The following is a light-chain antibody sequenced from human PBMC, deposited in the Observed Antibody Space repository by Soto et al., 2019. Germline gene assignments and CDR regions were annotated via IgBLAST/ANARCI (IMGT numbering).Light chain of an antibody. CDR3: SSYTSSRTLLDV. CDR1: SSDVGGYNY. CDR2: DVS. J-gene: IGLJ1*01. Sequence: QSALTQPASVSGSPGQSITISSTGTSSDVGGYNYVSWYQQHPGKAPKLMIYDVSNRPSGVSNRFSGSKSGNTASLTISGLQAEDEADYYCSSYTSSRTLLDVFGTGTKLTVL. V-gene: IGLV2-14*01.